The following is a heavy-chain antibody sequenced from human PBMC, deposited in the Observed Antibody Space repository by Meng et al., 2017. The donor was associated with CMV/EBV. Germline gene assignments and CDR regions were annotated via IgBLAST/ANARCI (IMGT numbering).Heavy chain of an antibody. D-gene: IGHD3-22*01. V-gene: IGHV4-39*07. J-gene: IGHJ4*02. CDR3: ARYYYDSSGYFDY. CDR2: IYYSGST. CDR1: GGSISSSSYY. Sequence: QLPLPESGQGLVKPSETLSLTCTVSGGSISSSSYYWGLIRQPPGKGLEWIGSIYYSGSTYYNPSLKSRVTISVDTSKNQFSLKLSSVTAADTAVYYCARYYYDSSGYFDYWGQGTLVTVSS.